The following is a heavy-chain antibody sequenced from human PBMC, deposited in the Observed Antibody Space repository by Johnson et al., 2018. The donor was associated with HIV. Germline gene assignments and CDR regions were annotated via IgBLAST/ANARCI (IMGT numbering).Heavy chain of an antibody. Sequence: QVQLVESGGGVVQPGGSLRLSCAASGFTFSSYGMHWVRQAPGKGLEWVAFIRYDGSNKYYADSVKGRCTISRDNSKNTLYLQMNSLRAEDTAVYYCAKELPTRGPFDIWGQGTMVTVSS. CDR1: GFTFSSYG. CDR2: IRYDGSNK. D-gene: IGHD1-26*01. CDR3: AKELPTRGPFDI. J-gene: IGHJ3*02. V-gene: IGHV3-30*02.